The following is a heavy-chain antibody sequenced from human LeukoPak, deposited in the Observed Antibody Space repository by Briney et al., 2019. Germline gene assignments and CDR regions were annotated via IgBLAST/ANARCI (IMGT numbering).Heavy chain of an antibody. V-gene: IGHV3-53*01. CDR3: ARNPGNWGEVYYFDH. CDR1: GFTFSTYA. Sequence: GGSLRLSCAASGFTFSTYAMNWVRQAPGKGLEWVSVMYSGGSTYYADSVKGRFTISRDNSKNTVHLQMNSLRAEDTAVYYCARNPGNWGEVYYFDHWGQGTLVTVSS. D-gene: IGHD7-27*01. CDR2: MYSGGST. J-gene: IGHJ4*02.